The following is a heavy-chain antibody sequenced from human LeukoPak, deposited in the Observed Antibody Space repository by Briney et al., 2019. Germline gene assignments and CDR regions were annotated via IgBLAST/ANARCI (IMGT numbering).Heavy chain of an antibody. CDR2: INPNSGGT. Sequence: ASVKVSCKASGYTFTCYYMHWVRQAPGQGLEWMGWINPNSGGTNYAQKFQGRVTMTRDTSISTAYMELSRLRSDDTAVYYCARGGVATIYGGIAAAGTNDYWGQGTLVTVSS. CDR1: GYTFTCYY. D-gene: IGHD6-13*01. CDR3: ARGGVATIYGGIAAAGTNDY. J-gene: IGHJ4*02. V-gene: IGHV1-2*02.